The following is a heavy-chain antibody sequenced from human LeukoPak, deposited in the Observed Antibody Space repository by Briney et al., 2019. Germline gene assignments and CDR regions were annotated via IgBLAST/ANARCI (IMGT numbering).Heavy chain of an antibody. CDR2: IKQDGSDK. CDR3: ARDPWADSSGFPLHH. J-gene: IGHJ1*01. V-gene: IGHV3-7*03. CDR1: GFTFSRYW. Sequence: GGSLRLSCAASGFTFSRYWMSWVRQTPEKGLECVANIKQDGSDKFYVDSVRGRFTISRDNAKNSLYLKMNSLRVEDTALYYCARDPWADSSGFPLHHWGQGTLVTVSS. D-gene: IGHD3-22*01.